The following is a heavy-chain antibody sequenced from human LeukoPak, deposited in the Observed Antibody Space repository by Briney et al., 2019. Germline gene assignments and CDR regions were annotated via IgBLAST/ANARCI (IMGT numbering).Heavy chain of an antibody. CDR2: IIGSGGST. V-gene: IGHV3-23*01. CDR1: GFTFSSYA. CDR3: AKGAGDGYNYGAFDN. J-gene: IGHJ3*02. D-gene: IGHD5-24*01. Sequence: GGSLRLSCAATGFTFSSYAMGWVRQAPGKGLEWVSAIIGSGGSTYYANSVKGRFTISRDNSKNTLYLQMNSLRAEDTAVYYCAKGAGDGYNYGAFDNWGQGTRVTVSS.